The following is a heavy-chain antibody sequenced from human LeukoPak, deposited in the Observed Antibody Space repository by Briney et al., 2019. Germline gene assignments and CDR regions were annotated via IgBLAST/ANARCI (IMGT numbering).Heavy chain of an antibody. CDR3: ARDSETYCGGDCYSFDY. CDR1: GFTFSSYS. D-gene: IGHD2-21*02. V-gene: IGHV3-21*01. CDR2: ISSSSSYI. Sequence: GGSLRLSCAASGFTFSSYSMNWVRQAPGKGLEWVSSISSSSSYIYYADSVKGRFTISRDNAKNSLYLQMNSLRAEDTAVYYCARDSETYCGGDCYSFDYWGQGTLVTVSS. J-gene: IGHJ4*02.